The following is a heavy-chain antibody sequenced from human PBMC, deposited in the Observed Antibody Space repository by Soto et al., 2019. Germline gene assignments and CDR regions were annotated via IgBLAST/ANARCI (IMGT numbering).Heavy chain of an antibody. J-gene: IGHJ6*02. D-gene: IGHD3-10*02. CDR3: ARNVTIVRALLIGSYHGLDV. Sequence: QVQLVQSGAEVMKPGSSVKVSCQASGDTFSSDAINWVRQVPGQGLEWMGRIVPLFGTATYAQKFQGRVTMTADRSTNTAYMDMSSLTADDSAVYYCARNVTIVRALLIGSYHGLDVWGQGTTVSVSS. V-gene: IGHV1-69*06. CDR2: IVPLFGTA. CDR1: GDTFSSDA.